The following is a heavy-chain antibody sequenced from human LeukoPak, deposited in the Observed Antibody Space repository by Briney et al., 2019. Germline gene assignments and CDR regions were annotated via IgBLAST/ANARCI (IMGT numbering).Heavy chain of an antibody. Sequence: PSETLSLTCAVSGGSISSGGYSWSWIRQPPGKGLEWIGYIYHSGSTYYNPSLKSRVTISVDRSKNQFSLKLSSVTAADTAVYYCARVGLDFWSGFDYWGQGTLVTVSS. V-gene: IGHV4-30-2*01. J-gene: IGHJ4*02. CDR1: GGSISSGGYS. D-gene: IGHD3-3*01. CDR2: IYHSGST. CDR3: ARVGLDFWSGFDY.